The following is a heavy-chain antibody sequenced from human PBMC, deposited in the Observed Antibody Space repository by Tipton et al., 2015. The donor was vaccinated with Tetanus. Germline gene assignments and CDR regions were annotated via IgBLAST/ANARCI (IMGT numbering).Heavy chain of an antibody. V-gene: IGHV4-30-4*01. Sequence: GEALSNGDYYWSWIRQPPGKGLESIGYIYNSGSTYYNPSLKSRVTISVDTSQKQISLKVNSVTAADTAVYYCARDRGVRGGYYYYHGMDVWGQGTTVTVSS. CDR2: IYNSGST. CDR1: GEALSNGDYY. J-gene: IGHJ6*02. D-gene: IGHD3-10*01. CDR3: ARDRGVRGGYYYYHGMDV.